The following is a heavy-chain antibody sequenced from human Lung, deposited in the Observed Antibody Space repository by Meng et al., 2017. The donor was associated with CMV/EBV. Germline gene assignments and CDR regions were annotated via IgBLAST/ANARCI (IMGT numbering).Heavy chain of an antibody. CDR3: AGAPVADTIFDY. J-gene: IGHJ4*02. Sequence: SCRASGYTFISYGITWVRQAPGQGLEWMGWISGYNGNTNYAQKLQGRVTVTTDTSTSTAYLELRSLRSDDTAVYYCAGAPVADTIFDYWGQGTLVTVSS. CDR1: GYTFISYG. V-gene: IGHV1-18*01. CDR2: ISGYNGNT. D-gene: IGHD6-19*01.